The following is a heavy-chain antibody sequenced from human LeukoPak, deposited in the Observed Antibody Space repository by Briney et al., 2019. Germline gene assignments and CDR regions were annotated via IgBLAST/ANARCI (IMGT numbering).Heavy chain of an antibody. CDR3: ARGPPRGKYYYMDV. Sequence: GGSLRLSCAASGFTFSSFDMHWVRQPTGRGLEWVSTIGTASDTYYPGSVEGRFTLSRDNAKNSLYLQMNSLTAGDTAVYYCARGPPRGKYYYMDVWGKGTTVTVSS. D-gene: IGHD1-1*01. CDR1: GFTFSSFD. V-gene: IGHV3-13*01. J-gene: IGHJ6*03. CDR2: IGTASDT.